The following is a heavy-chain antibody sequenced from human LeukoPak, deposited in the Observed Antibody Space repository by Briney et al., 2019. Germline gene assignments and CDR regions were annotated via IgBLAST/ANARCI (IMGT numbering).Heavy chain of an antibody. J-gene: IGHJ6*02. Sequence: ASVKVSCKASGYNFIRYGLTWVRQAPGQGLEWMGWINNYDGDTKYAQKVLGRVTMTRDTSTSTAYMELRSLRSDDTAVYYCARIEGLLTAYPPHYHYGMDVWGQGSTVTVSS. CDR1: GYNFIRYG. D-gene: IGHD3-9*01. CDR2: INNYDGDT. CDR3: ARIEGLLTAYPPHYHYGMDV. V-gene: IGHV1-18*01.